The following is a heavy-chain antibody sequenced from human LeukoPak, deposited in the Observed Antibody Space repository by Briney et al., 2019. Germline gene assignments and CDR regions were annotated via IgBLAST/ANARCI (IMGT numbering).Heavy chain of an antibody. V-gene: IGHV1-2*02. Sequence: GASVKVSCKASGYTFTGYCMHWVRQAPGQGLEWMGWINPNSGGTNYAQKFQGRVTMTRDTSISTAYMELSRLRSDDTAVYYCARYGPGADVVVTANNWFDPWGQGTLVTVSS. D-gene: IGHD2-21*02. CDR3: ARYGPGADVVVTANNWFDP. CDR2: INPNSGGT. J-gene: IGHJ5*02. CDR1: GYTFTGYC.